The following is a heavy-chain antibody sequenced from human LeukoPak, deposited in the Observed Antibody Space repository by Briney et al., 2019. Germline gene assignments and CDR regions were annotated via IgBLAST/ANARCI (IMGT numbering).Heavy chain of an antibody. CDR3: ARDSGWLLNYFDY. CDR1: GGSISSGSYY. V-gene: IGHV4-61*02. J-gene: IGHJ4*02. CDR2: IYTSGGT. Sequence: PSETLSLTCTVSGGSISSGSYYWSWIRQPAGKGLEWIGRIYTSGGTNYNPSLKSRVTISVDTSKNQFSLKLSSVTAADTAVYYCARDSGWLLNYFDYWGQGTLVTVSS. D-gene: IGHD3-22*01.